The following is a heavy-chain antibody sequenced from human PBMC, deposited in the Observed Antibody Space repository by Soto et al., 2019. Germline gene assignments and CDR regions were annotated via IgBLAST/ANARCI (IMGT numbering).Heavy chain of an antibody. J-gene: IGHJ6*02. V-gene: IGHV1-18*01. CDR2: NSAYNGNR. CDR3: VRAIPRIAVAGHPGYYGMDV. D-gene: IGHD6-19*01. Sequence: GAAVKVSCKASGYTFTNSIITWVRQAPGQGLEWMGWNSAYNGNRQYALKLQGRVTMTTESSTSTAYTELSSVRSQYTAVYYCVRAIPRIAVAGHPGYYGMDVWGQGTTVTVSS. CDR1: GYTFTNSI.